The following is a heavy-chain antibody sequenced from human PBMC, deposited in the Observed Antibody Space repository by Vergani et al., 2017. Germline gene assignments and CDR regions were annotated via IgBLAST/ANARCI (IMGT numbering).Heavy chain of an antibody. J-gene: IGHJ4*02. D-gene: IGHD6-13*01. Sequence: QVQLQQSGPGLVKPSQTLSLTCAISGDSVSSNSYAWHWIRQSPSRGLEWLGRTYYRSKWYNDYAVSGQSRITINTDTPKNQFALQLNAVSPEDTAVYYCARGLGYSSSWLFDYWGQGTLVTVSS. CDR2: TYYRSKWYN. V-gene: IGHV6-1*01. CDR1: GDSVSSNSYA. CDR3: ARGLGYSSSWLFDY.